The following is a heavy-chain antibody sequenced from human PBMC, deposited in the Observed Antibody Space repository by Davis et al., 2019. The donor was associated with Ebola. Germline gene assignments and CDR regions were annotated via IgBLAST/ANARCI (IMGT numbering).Heavy chain of an antibody. CDR3: ASHYEEDFDC. J-gene: IGHJ4*02. V-gene: IGHV3-74*01. D-gene: IGHD3-22*01. CDR1: GFTFSSNW. Sequence: PGGSLRLSCAASGFTFSSNWMHWVRQAPGKGLVWVSRTNSDGSITSYADSVKGRFTISRDNAKNTLYLQMNSLRAEDTAVYYCASHYEEDFDCWGQGTLVTVSS. CDR2: TNSDGSIT.